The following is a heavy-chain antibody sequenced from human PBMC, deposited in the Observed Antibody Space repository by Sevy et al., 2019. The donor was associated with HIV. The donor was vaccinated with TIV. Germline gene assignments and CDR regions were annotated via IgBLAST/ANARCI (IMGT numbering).Heavy chain of an antibody. Sequence: GGSLRLSCAASGFTFSNYGMHWVRQAPGKGLEWVTFIRYDGTDKNYADSVRGRFTVSRDDSRNIVHLQMNRLRAEDTAEYHYAQDDRLWDSASHAFEYWGQGTLVTVSS. D-gene: IGHD1-26*01. CDR2: IRYDGTDK. CDR1: GFTFSNYG. J-gene: IGHJ4*02. CDR3: AQDDRLWDSASHAFEY. V-gene: IGHV3-30*02.